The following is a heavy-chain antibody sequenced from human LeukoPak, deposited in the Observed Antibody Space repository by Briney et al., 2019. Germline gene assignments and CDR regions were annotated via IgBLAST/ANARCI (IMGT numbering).Heavy chain of an antibody. CDR1: GFTFSNAW. Sequence: GGSLRLSCAASGFTFSNAWMSWVRQAPGKGLEWVGRIKRKTDGGATDYAAPVKGRFTISRDDSKNMVYLQMNSLKTEDRAVYYCATPPQQLLVHFRKDCWGQGTLVTVSS. D-gene: IGHD6-19*01. CDR3: ATPPQQLLVHFRKDC. J-gene: IGHJ4*02. V-gene: IGHV3-15*01. CDR2: IKRKTDGGAT.